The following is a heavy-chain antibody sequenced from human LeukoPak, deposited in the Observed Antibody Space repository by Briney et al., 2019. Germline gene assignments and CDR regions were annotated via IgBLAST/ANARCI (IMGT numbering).Heavy chain of an antibody. V-gene: IGHV3-7*01. Sequence: PGGSLRLSCAASGFTFSSYWMTWVRQAPGKGLEWVANIKQDASERYYVDSAKGRFTISRDNAKNSLYLQMNSLRAEDTAVYYCATPTAGTWHFDYWGQGTLVTVSS. CDR3: ATPTAGTWHFDY. CDR2: IKQDASER. CDR1: GFTFSSYW. J-gene: IGHJ4*02. D-gene: IGHD1-1*01.